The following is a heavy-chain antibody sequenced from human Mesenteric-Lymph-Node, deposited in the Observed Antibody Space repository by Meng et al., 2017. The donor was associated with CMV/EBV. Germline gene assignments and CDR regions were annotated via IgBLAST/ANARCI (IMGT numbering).Heavy chain of an antibody. CDR1: GYTFISND. V-gene: IGHV1-8*01. D-gene: IGHD6-13*01. CDR2: VKPNSGNT. Sequence: ASVKVSCKASGYTFISNDINWVRQAPGQGLEWMGWVKPNSGNTGYAQKFQGRVIMTRDASTSTAYMELNSLRSEDTAVYYCARDRAAAGSRYYYYYGMDVWGQGTTVTVSS. CDR3: ARDRAAAGSRYYYYYGMDV. J-gene: IGHJ6*02.